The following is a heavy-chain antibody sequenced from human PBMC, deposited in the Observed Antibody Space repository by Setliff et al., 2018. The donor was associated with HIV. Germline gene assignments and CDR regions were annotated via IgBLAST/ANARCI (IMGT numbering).Heavy chain of an antibody. CDR2: MNQNGRTK. CDR3: ARDRLTNVRYWTSDY. CDR1: GFTFSSSW. J-gene: IGHJ4*02. Sequence: HPGGSLRLSCEASGFTFSSSWMTWVRQAPGKGLEFVTNMNQNGRTKNYMDSVKGRFTISRDNARSSLFLEMNSLRVDDTAVYYCARDRLTNVRYWTSDYWGQGTLVTVSS. D-gene: IGHD2-8*01. V-gene: IGHV3-7*01.